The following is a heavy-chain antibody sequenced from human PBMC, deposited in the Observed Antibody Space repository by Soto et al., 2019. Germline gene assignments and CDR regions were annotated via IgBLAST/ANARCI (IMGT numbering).Heavy chain of an antibody. V-gene: IGHV3-11*06. CDR1: GFTFSDYY. D-gene: IGHD6-13*01. Sequence: GGSLRLSCAASGFTFSDYYMSWIRQAPGKGLEWVSYISSSSSYTNYADSVKGRFTISRDNAKNSLYLQMNSLRAEDTAVYYCARSIAAAGKGAFDIWGQGTMVIVSS. J-gene: IGHJ3*02. CDR3: ARSIAAAGKGAFDI. CDR2: ISSSSSYT.